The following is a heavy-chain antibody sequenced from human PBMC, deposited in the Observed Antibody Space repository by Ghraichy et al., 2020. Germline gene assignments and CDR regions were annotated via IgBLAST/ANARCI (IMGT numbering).Heavy chain of an antibody. Sequence: GESLNISCAASGFTFSSYSMNWVRQAPGKGLEWVSYISSSSSTIYYADSVKGRFTISRDNAKNSLYLQMNSLRNEDTAVYYCSRIPRLYCGGDCFSWFDPWGQGTLGTVSS. CDR3: SRIPRLYCGGDCFSWFDP. D-gene: IGHD2-21*02. CDR2: ISSSSSTI. CDR1: GFTFSSYS. V-gene: IGHV3-48*02. J-gene: IGHJ5*02.